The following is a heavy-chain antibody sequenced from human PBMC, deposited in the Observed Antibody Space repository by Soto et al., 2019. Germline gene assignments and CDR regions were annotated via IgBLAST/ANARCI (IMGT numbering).Heavy chain of an antibody. CDR2: VLSKAGNYAT. Sequence: EVQLVESGGGLVQPGGSLKLSCAASGFIFSGSAVHWVRQSSGKVLEWVGRVLSKAGNYATAYPASMKGRFTISRDDSENTAFLQMNSLKSEDTAVYYCIRGGSPYYYDYWGQGTLVAVSS. CDR3: IRGGSPYYYDY. V-gene: IGHV3-73*01. CDR1: GFIFSGSA. J-gene: IGHJ4*02.